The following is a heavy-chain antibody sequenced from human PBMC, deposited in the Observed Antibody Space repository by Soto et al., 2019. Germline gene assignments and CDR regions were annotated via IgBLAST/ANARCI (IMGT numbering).Heavy chain of an antibody. J-gene: IGHJ6*02. CDR3: ASERLDFITIFGEDYYYGMDV. CDR1: GYTFTSYA. CDR2: INAGNGNT. V-gene: IGHV1-3*01. D-gene: IGHD3-3*01. Sequence: ASVKVSCKASGYTFTSYAMHWGRRAPGQRLEWMGWINAGNGNTKYSQKFQGRVTITRDTSASTAYMELSSLRSEDAAVYYCASERLDFITIFGEDYYYGMDVWGQGTTVTVSS.